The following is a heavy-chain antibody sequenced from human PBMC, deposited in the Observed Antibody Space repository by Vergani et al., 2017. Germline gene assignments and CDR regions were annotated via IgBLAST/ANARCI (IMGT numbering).Heavy chain of an antibody. Sequence: EVQLLESGGGLVQPGGSLRLSCAASGFTFSSYAMSWVRQAPGKGLEWVSAISGRGGSTYYADSVKGRFTISRENSKNTLYLQMNSLRAEDTAVYYCAKRVGPYSSSFLDYWGQGTLVTVSS. CDR3: AKRVGPYSSSFLDY. CDR2: ISGRGGST. V-gene: IGHV3-23*01. D-gene: IGHD6-13*01. CDR1: GFTFSSYA. J-gene: IGHJ4*02.